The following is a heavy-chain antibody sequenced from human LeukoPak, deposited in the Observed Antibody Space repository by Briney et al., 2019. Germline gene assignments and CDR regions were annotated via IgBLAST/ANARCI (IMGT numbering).Heavy chain of an antibody. V-gene: IGHV5-51*01. CDR3: ARRSIVPVATADALDI. CDR1: GYSFTSYW. J-gene: IGHJ3*02. Sequence: GESLKISCKGSGYSFTSYWIGWVRQMPGKGLEWMGIIYPGDSDTRYSPSFQGQVTISADKSISTAYLQWSSLRASDTAIYYCARRSIVPVATADALDIWGQGTMVTVSS. CDR2: IYPGDSDT. D-gene: IGHD2-2*01.